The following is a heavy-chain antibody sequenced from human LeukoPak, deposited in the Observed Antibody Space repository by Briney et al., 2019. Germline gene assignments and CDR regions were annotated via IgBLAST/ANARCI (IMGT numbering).Heavy chain of an antibody. CDR1: GFTFSSYS. D-gene: IGHD3-16*02. V-gene: IGHV3-48*01. J-gene: IGHJ4*02. CDR2: ISSSSSTI. Sequence: GGSLRLSCAASGFTFSSYSMNWVRQAPGKGLEWVSYISSSSSTIYYADSVKGRFTISRDNAKNSLYLQMNSLRAEDTAVYYCVGRGGSYRYALDYWGQGTLVTVSS. CDR3: VGRGGSYRYALDY.